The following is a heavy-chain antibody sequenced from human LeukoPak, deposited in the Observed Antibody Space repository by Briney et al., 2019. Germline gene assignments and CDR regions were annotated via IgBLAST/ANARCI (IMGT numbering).Heavy chain of an antibody. D-gene: IGHD6-13*01. CDR2: ITRSSTYI. Sequence: GGSLRLSCAASGFTFSSYSMNWVRQAPGKGLEWVSSITRSSTYIYYADSVKGRFTISKDNAKNSLYLQMNSLRAEDTAVYHCARDRGSSWYVDYWGQGTLVTVSS. V-gene: IGHV3-21*01. CDR3: ARDRGSSWYVDY. J-gene: IGHJ4*02. CDR1: GFTFSSYS.